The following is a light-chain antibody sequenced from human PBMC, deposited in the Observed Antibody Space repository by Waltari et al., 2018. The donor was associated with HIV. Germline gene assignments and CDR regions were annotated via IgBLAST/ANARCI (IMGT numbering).Light chain of an antibody. Sequence: QSVLTQSPSASGTPGQRVTMACSGRRSNIGSDNTYVYWYRQLPGMAPTVLSYSNNTLPSGVPARFSGSKVGISASLAISGLRSEDEGDYYCAAWDDVLSARVFGGGTKLTVL. CDR2: SNN. CDR1: RSNIGSDNTY. CDR3: AAWDDVLSARV. J-gene: IGLJ3*02. V-gene: IGLV1-47*01.